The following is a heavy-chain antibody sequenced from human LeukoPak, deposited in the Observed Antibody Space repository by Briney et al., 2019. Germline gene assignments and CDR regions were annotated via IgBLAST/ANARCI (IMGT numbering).Heavy chain of an antibody. CDR2: IYYSGRT. CDR3: ASVGKLEDYFDF. D-gene: IGHD7-27*01. V-gene: IGHV4-39*01. CDR1: GGSISSSSYY. Sequence: SETLSLTCNVSGGSISSSSYYWGWIRQSPGKGLEWIGDIYYSGRTYNKNPSLESRVTISIDTSKSQFSLKLSSVSAADTAIYYCASVGKLEDYFDFWGQGTLVTVSS. J-gene: IGHJ4*02.